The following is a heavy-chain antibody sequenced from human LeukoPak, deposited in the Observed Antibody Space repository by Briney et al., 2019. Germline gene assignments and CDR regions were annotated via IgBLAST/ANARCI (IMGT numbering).Heavy chain of an antibody. CDR1: GDSINNYY. CDR2: IYESGTT. V-gene: IGHV4-59*08. J-gene: IGHJ3*02. D-gene: IGHD3-10*01. Sequence: SETLSLTCTVSGDSINNYYWSWIRQTPGKGLEWSGYIYESGTTNYIPSLKSRLSMSIDTSRNQFSLKLSSVTAADTAVYYCARATITMVRGVIIIGTGDAFDIWGQGTMVTVSS. CDR3: ARATITMVRGVIIIGTGDAFDI.